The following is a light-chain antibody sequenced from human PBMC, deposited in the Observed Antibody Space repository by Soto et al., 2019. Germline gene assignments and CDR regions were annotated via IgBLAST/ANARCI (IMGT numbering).Light chain of an antibody. J-gene: IGLJ2*01. CDR2: EDN. V-gene: IGLV6-57*04. Sequence: NFMLTQPHSVSESPGKTVIISCTRSSGAIASNSVQWYQQRPGSAPSTVSYEDNQRPSGVPDRFSGSTDGSSNSASLTISGLQTEDEADYYCQSYDSNTVVFGGGTKVTVL. CDR1: SGAIASNS. CDR3: QSYDSNTVV.